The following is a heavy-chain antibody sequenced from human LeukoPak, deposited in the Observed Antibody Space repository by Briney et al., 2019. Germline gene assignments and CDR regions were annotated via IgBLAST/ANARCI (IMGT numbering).Heavy chain of an antibody. V-gene: IGHV1-69*13. CDR2: IIPIFGTA. CDR1: GYTFTSYG. D-gene: IGHD3-3*01. J-gene: IGHJ5*02. Sequence: SVKVSCKASGYTFTSYGISWVRLAPGQGLEWMGGIIPIFGTANYAQKFQGRVTITADESTSTAYMELSSLRSEDTAVYYCARGGNYDFWSAQGWFDPWGQGALVTVSS. CDR3: ARGGNYDFWSAQGWFDP.